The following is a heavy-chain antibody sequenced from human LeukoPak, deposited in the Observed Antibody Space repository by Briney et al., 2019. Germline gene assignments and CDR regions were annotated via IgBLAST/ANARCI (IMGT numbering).Heavy chain of an antibody. CDR1: GFTFSSFS. CDR3: ARDSSAYYYGMDV. D-gene: IGHD2-2*01. V-gene: IGHV3-30*03. CDR2: ISHDGSNK. Sequence: GGSLRLSCAASGFTFSSFSMNWVRQAPGEGLESVAVISHDGSNKYYADSVKGRFTISRDSSKNTLYLQMNSLRAADTAVYYCARDSSAYYYGMDVWGQGTTVTVSS. J-gene: IGHJ6*02.